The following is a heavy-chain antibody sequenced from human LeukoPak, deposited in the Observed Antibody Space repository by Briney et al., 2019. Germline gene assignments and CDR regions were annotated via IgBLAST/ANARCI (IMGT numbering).Heavy chain of an antibody. Sequence: SETLSLTXTVSGGSISSYYWSWIRQPAGKGLEWIGRIYTSGSTNYNPSLKSRVTMSVDTSKNQFSLKLSSVTAADTAVYYCASDKNRAVVTAHDYWGQGTLVTVSS. V-gene: IGHV4-4*07. J-gene: IGHJ4*02. CDR3: ASDKNRAVVTAHDY. D-gene: IGHD2-21*02. CDR2: IYTSGST. CDR1: GGSISSYY.